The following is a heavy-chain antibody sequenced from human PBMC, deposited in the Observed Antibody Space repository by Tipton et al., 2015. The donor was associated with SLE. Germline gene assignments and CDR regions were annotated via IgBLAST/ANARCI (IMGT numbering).Heavy chain of an antibody. CDR1: GFTFGDSA. CDR3: TTDNPITFVKGGTSFENWVHP. J-gene: IGHJ5*02. V-gene: IGHV3-21*03. Sequence: SLRLSCTGSGFTFGDSAMTWVRPAPGKGLEWVSSISSSSSYIYYADSVKGRFTISRDNTKNLLYLPMNSLKTDDTGVYFCTTDNPITFVKGGTSFENWVHPWGQGTLVTVSS. CDR2: ISSSSSYI. D-gene: IGHD3-16*01.